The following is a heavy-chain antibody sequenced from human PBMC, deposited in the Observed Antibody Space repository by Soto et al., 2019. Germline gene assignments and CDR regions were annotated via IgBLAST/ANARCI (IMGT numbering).Heavy chain of an antibody. V-gene: IGHV1-18*01. Sequence: QVQLVQSGAEVKKPGASVKVSCKASGYTFTSYGISWVRQAPGQGLEWMGWISAYNGNTNNAQKLQGRVTMTTDTSTSTVYIEMRSVRADDTAVYYCARSDCSGGSCYSYYFDYWGQGTLVTVSS. J-gene: IGHJ4*02. CDR3: ARSDCSGGSCYSYYFDY. CDR1: GYTFTSYG. D-gene: IGHD2-15*01. CDR2: ISAYNGNT.